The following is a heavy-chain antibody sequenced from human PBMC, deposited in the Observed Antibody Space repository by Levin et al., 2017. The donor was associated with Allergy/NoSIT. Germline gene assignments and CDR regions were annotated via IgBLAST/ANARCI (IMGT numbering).Heavy chain of an antibody. CDR3: ARGEDCTRTSCYLGRQDYYYYYMDV. D-gene: IGHD2-2*01. J-gene: IGHJ6*03. V-gene: IGHV3-30-3*01. Sequence: PGGSLRLSCAASGFTFSSYAMHWVRQAPGKGLEWVAVISYAGSNKYYADSVKGRFTISRDNSKNTLYLQMNSLRAEDTAVYYCARGEDCTRTSCYLGRQDYYYYYMDVWGKGTTVTVSS. CDR2: ISYAGSNK. CDR1: GFTFSSYA.